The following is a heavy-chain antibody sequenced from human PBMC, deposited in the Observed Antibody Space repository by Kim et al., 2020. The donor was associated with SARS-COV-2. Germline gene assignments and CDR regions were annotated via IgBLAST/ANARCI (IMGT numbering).Heavy chain of an antibody. J-gene: IGHJ2*01. CDR1: GFTFSSYA. CDR3: ARDLGNGDSRLRHFDL. CDR2: ISYDGSNK. V-gene: IGHV3-30-3*01. D-gene: IGHD4-17*01. Sequence: GGSLRLSCAASGFTFSSYAMHWVRQAPGKGLEWVAVISYDGSNKYYADSVKGRFTISRDNSKNTLYLQMNSLRAEDTAVYYCARDLGNGDSRLRHFDLWGRGTLVTVSS.